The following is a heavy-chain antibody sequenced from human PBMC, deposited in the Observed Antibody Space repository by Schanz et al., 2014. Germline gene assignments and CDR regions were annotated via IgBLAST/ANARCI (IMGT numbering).Heavy chain of an antibody. Sequence: EVQLVESGGGLVQPGGSLRLSCVASGFTFSNYWMTWVRQAPGKGLEYVSSISSKGDMTFYGNSVKGRFTISRDNSKNTLYLQLGSLSAEDTAVYFCARDNRYYLFDYWGQGALVTVSS. D-gene: IGHD3-16*02. CDR3: ARDNRYYLFDY. J-gene: IGHJ4*02. V-gene: IGHV3-64*01. CDR1: GFTFSNYW. CDR2: ISSKGDMT.